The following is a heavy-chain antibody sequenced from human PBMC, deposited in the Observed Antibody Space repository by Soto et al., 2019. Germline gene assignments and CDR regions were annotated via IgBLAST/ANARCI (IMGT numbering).Heavy chain of an antibody. CDR1: GYTFTSYD. D-gene: IGHD1-26*01. CDR2: MNPNSGNT. Sequence: ASVKVSCKASGYTFTSYDINWVRQATGQGLEWMGWMNPNSGNTGYAQKFQGRVTMTRNTSISTAYMELSSLRSEDMAVYYCARGQGYSGSYFPRYYYYYGMDVWGQGTTVTVSS. J-gene: IGHJ6*02. CDR3: ARGQGYSGSYFPRYYYYYGMDV. V-gene: IGHV1-8*01.